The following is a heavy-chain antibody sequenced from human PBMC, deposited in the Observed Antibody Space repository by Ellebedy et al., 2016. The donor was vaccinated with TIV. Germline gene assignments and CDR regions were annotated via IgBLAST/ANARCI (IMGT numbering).Heavy chain of an antibody. V-gene: IGHV1-69*13. J-gene: IGHJ4*02. CDR2: IIPIFGTA. CDR3: ARWGATRITMVRGVIS. D-gene: IGHD3-10*01. CDR1: GGTFSPYA. Sequence: ASVKVSXXASGGTFSPYAISWVRQAPGQGLEWMGGIIPIFGTANYAQKFQGRVTITADESTSTAYMELSSLRSEDTAVYYCARWGATRITMVRGVISWGQGTLVTVSS.